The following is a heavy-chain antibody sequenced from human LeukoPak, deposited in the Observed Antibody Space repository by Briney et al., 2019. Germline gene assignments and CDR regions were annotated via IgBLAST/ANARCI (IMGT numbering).Heavy chain of an antibody. CDR2: IYYSGST. Sequence: GSLRLSCAASGFTFSSYGMHWVRQAPGKGLEWIGSIYYSGSTYYNPSLKSRVTISVDTSKNQFSLKLSSVTAADTAVYYCARAQGLVEAFDIWGQGTMVTVSS. D-gene: IGHD6-19*01. CDR3: ARAQGLVEAFDI. V-gene: IGHV4-39*07. J-gene: IGHJ3*02. CDR1: GFTFSSYG.